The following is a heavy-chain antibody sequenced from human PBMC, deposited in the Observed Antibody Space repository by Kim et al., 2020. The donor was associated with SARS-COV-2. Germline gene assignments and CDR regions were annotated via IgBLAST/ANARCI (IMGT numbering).Heavy chain of an antibody. D-gene: IGHD6-13*01. CDR1: GGSFSGYY. J-gene: IGHJ4*02. V-gene: IGHV4-34*01. CDR3: ARGGNRIAGGSSSESGYFDY. CDR2: INHSGST. Sequence: SETLSLTCAVYGGSFSGYYWSWIRQPPGKGLEWIGEINHSGSTNYNPSLKSRVTISVDTSKNQFSLKLSSVTAADTAVYYCARGGNRIAGGSSSESGYFDYWGQGTLVTVSS.